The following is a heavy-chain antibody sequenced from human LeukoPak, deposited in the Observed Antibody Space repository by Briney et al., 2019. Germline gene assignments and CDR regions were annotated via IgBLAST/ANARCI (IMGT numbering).Heavy chain of an antibody. V-gene: IGHV4-59*12. Sequence: SETLSLTCTVSGGSISIYYWSWIRQPPGKGLEWIGYVYNSGSTNYNPSLKSRVTISVDKSKNQFSLKLSSVTAADTAVYYCARVPYSSSWPGFDPWGQGTLVTVSS. J-gene: IGHJ5*02. CDR1: GGSISIYY. CDR3: ARVPYSSSWPGFDP. CDR2: VYNSGST. D-gene: IGHD6-13*01.